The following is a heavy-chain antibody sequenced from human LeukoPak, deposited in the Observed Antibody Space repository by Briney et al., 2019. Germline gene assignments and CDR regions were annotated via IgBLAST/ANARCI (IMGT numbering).Heavy chain of an antibody. V-gene: IGHV4-34*01. CDR1: GGSFSGYY. Sequence: SETLSLTCAVYGGSFSGYYWSWIRQPPGKGLEWIGEINHSGSTNYNPSLKSRVTISVDTSKNQFSLKLSSVTAADTAVCYCARVKKGPRLVPFDYWGQGTLVTVSS. CDR2: INHSGST. CDR3: ARVKKGPRLVPFDY. D-gene: IGHD3-22*01. J-gene: IGHJ4*02.